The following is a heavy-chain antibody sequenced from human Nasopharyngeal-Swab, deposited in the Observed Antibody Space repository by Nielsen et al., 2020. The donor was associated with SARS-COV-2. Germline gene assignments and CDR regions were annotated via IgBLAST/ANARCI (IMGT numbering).Heavy chain of an antibody. CDR2: INTNTGNP. V-gene: IGHV7-4-1*02. CDR3: ARGRYYGSGSYYNWFDP. D-gene: IGHD3-10*01. CDR1: GYTFTSYD. J-gene: IGHJ5*02. Sequence: ASVKVSCKASGYTFTSYDINWVRQAPGQGLEWMGWINTNTGNPTYAQGFTGRFVFSLDTSVSTAYLQISSLKAEDTAVYYCARGRYYGSGSYYNWFDPWGQGTLVTVSS.